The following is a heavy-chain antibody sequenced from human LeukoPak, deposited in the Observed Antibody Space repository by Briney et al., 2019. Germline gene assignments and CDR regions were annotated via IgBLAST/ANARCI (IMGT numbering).Heavy chain of an antibody. Sequence: SETLSLTCTVSGGSISSGDCYWSWIRQPPGKGLEWIGYIYYSGSTYYNPSLKSRVTISVDTSKNQFSLKLSSVTAADTAVYYCARPMVRGVVSAFDIWGQGTMVTVSS. CDR2: IYYSGST. CDR1: GGSISSGDCY. D-gene: IGHD3-10*01. V-gene: IGHV4-30-4*01. J-gene: IGHJ3*02. CDR3: ARPMVRGVVSAFDI.